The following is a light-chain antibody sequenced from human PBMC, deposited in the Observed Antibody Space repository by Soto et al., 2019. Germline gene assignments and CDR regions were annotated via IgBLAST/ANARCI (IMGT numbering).Light chain of an antibody. Sequence: QSALTQPASVSGSPGQSITISCIGIISDVGNYHLVSWYQQHPGKAPKLMIYEVNNRPSGSSNRFSGSKSGNTASLTISGLQAEDEAEYYCSSYTTDNTYVFGSGTKLTVL. V-gene: IGLV2-14*02. J-gene: IGLJ1*01. CDR1: ISDVGNYHL. CDR2: EVN. CDR3: SSYTTDNTYV.